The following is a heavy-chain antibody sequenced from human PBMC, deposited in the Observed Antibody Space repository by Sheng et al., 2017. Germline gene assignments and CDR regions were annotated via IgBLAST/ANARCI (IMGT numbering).Heavy chain of an antibody. V-gene: IGHV4-34*01. CDR1: GGSFSGYY. J-gene: IGHJ2*01. CDR2: INHSGST. CDR3: ARGYCSGGSCYVRYFDL. Sequence: QVQLQQWGAGLLKPSETLSLTCAVYGGSFSGYYWSWIRQPPGKGLEWIGEINHSGSTNYNPSLKSRVTISVDTSKNQFSLKLSSVTAADTAVYYCARGYCSGGSCYVRYFDLWGRGTLVTVSS. D-gene: IGHD2-15*01.